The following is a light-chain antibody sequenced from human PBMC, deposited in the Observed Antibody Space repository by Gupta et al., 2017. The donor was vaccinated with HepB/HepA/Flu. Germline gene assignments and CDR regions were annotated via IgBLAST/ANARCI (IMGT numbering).Light chain of an antibody. CDR3: QQSYSTPYT. V-gene: IGKV1-39*01. CDR2: AAS. Sequence: DIQMTQSPSSLSASVGDRVTITCRASQSISSYLNWYQQKPGKAPKLLIYAASRVQSGVPSRFSGSGSGTDFTLTISRLQPEDFATYYCQQSYSTPYTFGQGTKMEIK. CDR1: QSISSY. J-gene: IGKJ2*01.